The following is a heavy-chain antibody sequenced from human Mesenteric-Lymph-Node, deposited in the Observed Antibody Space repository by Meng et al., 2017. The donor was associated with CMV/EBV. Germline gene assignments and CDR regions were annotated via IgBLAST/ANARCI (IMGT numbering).Heavy chain of an antibody. D-gene: IGHD5-12*01. Sequence: LSLTCAASGFTFSFYWMHWVRQAPGKGLVWLSRINGDGSNTNYADSVRGRFSISRDNAQNTLYLQMHDLRVEDTAVYFCARAIGGYDDYWGQGTLVTVSS. CDR2: INGDGSNT. J-gene: IGHJ4*02. CDR1: GFTFSFYW. CDR3: ARAIGGYDDY. V-gene: IGHV3-74*01.